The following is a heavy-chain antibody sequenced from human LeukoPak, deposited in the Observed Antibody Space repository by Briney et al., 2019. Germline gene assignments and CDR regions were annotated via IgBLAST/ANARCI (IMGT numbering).Heavy chain of an antibody. Sequence: ASVKVSCKASGYTFTSYDINWVRQATGQGLEWMGWMNPNSGNTGYAQKSQGRVTMTRNTSISTAYMELRSLRSEDTAVYYCARGTRPVYCTNAVCYTPYYFDYWGQGTLVTVSS. V-gene: IGHV1-8*01. CDR1: GYTFTSYD. CDR2: MNPNSGNT. CDR3: ARGTRPVYCTNAVCYTPYYFDY. D-gene: IGHD2-8*01. J-gene: IGHJ4*02.